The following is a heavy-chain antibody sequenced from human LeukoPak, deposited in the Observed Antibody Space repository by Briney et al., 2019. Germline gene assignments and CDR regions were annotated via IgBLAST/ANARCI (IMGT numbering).Heavy chain of an antibody. J-gene: IGHJ4*02. CDR3: ASESSITIFGVVPDY. Sequence: GGSLRLSCAASGFTFSSYSMNWVRQAPGKGLEWVSYISSSSSTIYYADSVKGRFTISRDNAKNSLYLQMNSLRAEDTAVYYCASESSITIFGVVPDYWGQGTLVTVSS. CDR2: ISSSSSTI. CDR1: GFTFSSYS. V-gene: IGHV3-48*01. D-gene: IGHD3-3*01.